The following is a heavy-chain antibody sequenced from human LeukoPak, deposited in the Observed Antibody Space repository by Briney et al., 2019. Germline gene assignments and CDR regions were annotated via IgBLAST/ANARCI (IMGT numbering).Heavy chain of an antibody. V-gene: IGHV3-21*04. CDR1: GFTFSSYS. Sequence: GGSLRLSCAASGFTFSSYSMNWVRQAPGKGLEWVSSISSSSSYIYYADSVKGRFTISRDNAKNSLYLQMNSLRAEDTAVYYCAKDLNSTYNYDSSGYEDAFDIWGHGTMVTVSS. CDR3: AKDLNSTYNYDSSGYEDAFDI. D-gene: IGHD3-22*01. CDR2: ISSSSSYI. J-gene: IGHJ3*02.